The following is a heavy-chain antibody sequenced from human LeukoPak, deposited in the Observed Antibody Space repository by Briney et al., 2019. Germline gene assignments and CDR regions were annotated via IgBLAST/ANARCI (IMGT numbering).Heavy chain of an antibody. V-gene: IGHV1-46*01. Sequence: ASVKVSCKASGGTLSDHVISWVRQAPGQGLEWMGIINPSGGSTSYAQKFQGRVTMTRDTSTSTVYMELSSLRAEDTAVYYCARDFYYYGSGSYLYGMDVWGQGTTVTVSS. CDR2: INPSGGST. J-gene: IGHJ6*02. CDR1: GGTLSDHV. CDR3: ARDFYYYGSGSYLYGMDV. D-gene: IGHD3-10*01.